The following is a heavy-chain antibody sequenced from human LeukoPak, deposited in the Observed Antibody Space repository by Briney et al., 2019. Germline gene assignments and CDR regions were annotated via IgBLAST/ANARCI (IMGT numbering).Heavy chain of an antibody. CDR1: GFAFTIYD. V-gene: IGHV1-8*01. CDR2: MNPNNGNT. CDR3: VRDGEGVAISVNYWFDP. D-gene: IGHD3-10*01. J-gene: IGHJ5*02. Sequence: ASVKVSCKASGFAFTIYDINWVRQASGQGLEWMGWMNPNNGNTGYAQKFQGRVTMTRDTSISTAYMELRGLRSEDTAVYYCVRDGEGVAISVNYWFDPWGQGTLVTVSS.